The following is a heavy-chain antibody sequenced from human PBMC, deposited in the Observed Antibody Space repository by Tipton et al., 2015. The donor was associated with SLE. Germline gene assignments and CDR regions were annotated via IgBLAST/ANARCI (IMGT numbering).Heavy chain of an antibody. CDR2: IYYSGST. Sequence: TLSLTYTVSGGSISSNSYYWGWIRQPPGKGLEWIGSIYYSGSTYYNPSLESRVTISVDTSKNQFSLKLSSVTAADTAVYYCARDSGSDDWGQGTLVTVSS. V-gene: IGHV4-39*07. J-gene: IGHJ4*02. CDR1: GGSISSNSYY. CDR3: ARDSGSDD. D-gene: IGHD6-25*01.